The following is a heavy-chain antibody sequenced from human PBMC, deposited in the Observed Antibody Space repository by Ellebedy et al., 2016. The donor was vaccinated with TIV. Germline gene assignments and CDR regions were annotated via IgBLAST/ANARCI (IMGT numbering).Heavy chain of an antibody. CDR3: ARRSVVGARFDS. CDR1: GVSISDSNYY. CDR2: VYHSGNS. Sequence: MPSETLSLTCSVSGVSISDSNYYWDWIRQPPGKGLEWIGNVYHSGNSYHSPSVRGRVIVSMDTSKNEFSLTLTSVTAADSAKYFCARRSVVGARFDSWGQGLLVTVSS. J-gene: IGHJ4*02. V-gene: IGHV4-39*01. D-gene: IGHD4-23*01.